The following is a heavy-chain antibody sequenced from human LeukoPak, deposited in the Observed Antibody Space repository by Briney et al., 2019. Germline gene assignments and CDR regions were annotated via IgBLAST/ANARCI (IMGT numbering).Heavy chain of an antibody. CDR1: GFTFSSYE. CDR2: ISSSSSYI. J-gene: IGHJ4*02. D-gene: IGHD6-6*01. CDR3: ARDPSIAARPAANDY. V-gene: IGHV3-21*01. Sequence: GGSLRLSCAASGFTFSSYEMNWVRQAPGKGLEWVSSISSSSSYIYYADSVKGRFTISRDNAKNSLYLQMNSLRAEDTAVYYCARDPSIAARPAANDYWGQGTLVTVSS.